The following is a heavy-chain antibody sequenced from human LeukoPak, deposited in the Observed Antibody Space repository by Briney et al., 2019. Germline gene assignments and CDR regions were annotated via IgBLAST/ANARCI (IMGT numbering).Heavy chain of an antibody. V-gene: IGHV3-7*01. Sequence: PGGSLRLSCAGSGFTFSSYWMSWVRQAPGKGLEWVANIKQDGSEKYYVDSVKGRFTISRHNAKNSLYLQMNSLRVEDTAVYYCARDKIVGATYFDYWGRGTLVTVSS. CDR1: GFTFSSYW. CDR2: IKQDGSEK. J-gene: IGHJ4*02. CDR3: ARDKIVGATYFDY. D-gene: IGHD1-26*01.